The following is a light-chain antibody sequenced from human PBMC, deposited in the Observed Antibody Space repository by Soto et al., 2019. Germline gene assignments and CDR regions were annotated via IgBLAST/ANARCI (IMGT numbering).Light chain of an antibody. V-gene: IGLV1-40*01. J-gene: IGLJ2*01. CDR2: GNS. Sequence: QSVLTQPPSVSGAPGQRVTISCTGSSSNIGAGYDVHWYQQLPGTVPKLLIYGNSNRPSGVPDRFSGSKSGTSASLAITGLQAEDEADYYCQSFDKYLSAVVFGGGTKLTVL. CDR3: QSFDKYLSAVV. CDR1: SSNIGAGYD.